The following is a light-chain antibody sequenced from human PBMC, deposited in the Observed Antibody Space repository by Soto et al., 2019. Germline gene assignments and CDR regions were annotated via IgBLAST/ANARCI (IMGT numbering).Light chain of an antibody. CDR1: SSNIGSNY. J-gene: IGLJ1*01. V-gene: IGLV1-47*02. Sequence: QSVLTQPPSACGTPGQRVTISCSGGSSNIGSNYVYWYQQLPGTAPKLLISSNNQRPSGVSDRFSGSKSGTSASLAISGLRSEDEADYHCAAWDDLLSGPFYVFGTGTKV. CDR2: SNN. CDR3: AAWDDLLSGPFYV.